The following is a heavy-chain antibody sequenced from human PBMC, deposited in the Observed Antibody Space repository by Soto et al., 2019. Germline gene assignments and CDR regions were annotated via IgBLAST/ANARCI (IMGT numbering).Heavy chain of an antibody. CDR2: ISYDGSNK. CDR3: ARDSGNDYSNHGGPNDYYYYGMDV. CDR1: GFTFSSYA. D-gene: IGHD4-4*01. J-gene: IGHJ6*02. V-gene: IGHV3-30-3*01. Sequence: QVQLVESGGGVVQPGRSLRLSCAASGFTFSSYAMHWVRQAPGKGLEWVAVISYDGSNKYYADSVKGRFTISRDNSKNTLYLQMNSLRAEDTAVYYCARDSGNDYSNHGGPNDYYYYGMDVWGQGTTVTVSS.